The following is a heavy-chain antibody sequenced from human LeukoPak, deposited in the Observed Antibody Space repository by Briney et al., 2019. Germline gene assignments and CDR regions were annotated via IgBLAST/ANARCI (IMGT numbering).Heavy chain of an antibody. CDR1: GYAITSGGFS. CDR2: IYDRGPA. CDR3: ARSRQASGLFNS. Sequence: SQNLSLTCTVSGYAITSGGFSWNWIRQSPGKGLEWIGCIYDRGPAYYNPSLKSRFTISVDRPKNQFFLNVTSLTAADTAVYFCARSRQASGLFNSWGQGTLVVVSS. J-gene: IGHJ5*01. V-gene: IGHV4-30-2*06. D-gene: IGHD3-10*01.